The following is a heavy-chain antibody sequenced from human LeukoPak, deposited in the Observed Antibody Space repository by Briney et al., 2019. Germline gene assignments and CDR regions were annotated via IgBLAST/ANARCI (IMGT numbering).Heavy chain of an antibody. CDR2: INHSGST. CDR3: ARGITMSY. CDR1: GGSFSGYY. V-gene: IGHV4-34*01. J-gene: IGHJ4*02. D-gene: IGHD3-22*01. Sequence: SETLSLTCAVYGGSFSGYYWSWIRQPPGKGLEWIGEINHSGSTNYNPSLKSRVTISVGTSENQFSLKLSSVTAADTAVYYCARGITMSYWGQGTLVTVSS.